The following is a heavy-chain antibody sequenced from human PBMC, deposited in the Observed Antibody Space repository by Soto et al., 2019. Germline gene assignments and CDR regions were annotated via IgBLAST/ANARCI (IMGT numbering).Heavy chain of an antibody. J-gene: IGHJ4*02. V-gene: IGHV1-69*13. CDR3: ARAVGSGYDFPNFDY. CDR1: GGTFSSYA. Sequence: GASVKVSCKASGGTFSSYAISWVRQAPGQGLEWMGGIIPIFGTANYAQKFQGRVTITADESTSTAYMELSSLRSEDTAVYYCARAVGSGYDFPNFDYWGQGTLVTVSS. CDR2: IIPIFGTA. D-gene: IGHD5-12*01.